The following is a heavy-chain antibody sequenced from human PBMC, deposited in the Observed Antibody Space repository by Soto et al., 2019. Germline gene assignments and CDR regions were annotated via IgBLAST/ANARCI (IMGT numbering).Heavy chain of an antibody. D-gene: IGHD3-9*01. CDR2: IYPGDSDT. V-gene: IGHV5-51*01. Sequence: GESLKISCKGSGYSFTSYWIGWVRQMPGKGLEWMGIIYPGDSDTRYSPSFQGQDTISADKSISTAYLQWSSLKASDTAMYYCARVTGHYDILTGYYYYYGMDVWGQGTTVTVSS. J-gene: IGHJ6*02. CDR1: GYSFTSYW. CDR3: ARVTGHYDILTGYYYYYGMDV.